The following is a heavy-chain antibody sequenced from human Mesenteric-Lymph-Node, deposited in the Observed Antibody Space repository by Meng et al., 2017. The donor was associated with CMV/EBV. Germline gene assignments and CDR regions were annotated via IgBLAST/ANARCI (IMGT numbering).Heavy chain of an antibody. CDR3: AESYYYDSSGNPYYYYYGMDV. CDR2: IIPILGIA. CDR1: GGTFTTYT. D-gene: IGHD3-22*01. V-gene: IGHV1-69*10. Sequence: SVKVSCKASGGTFTTYTVNWIRQAPGQGLEWMGGIIPILGIANYAQKFQGRVTITADKSTSTAYMELSSLRSEDTAVYYCAESYYYDSSGNPYYYYYGMDVWGQGTTVTVSS. J-gene: IGHJ6*02.